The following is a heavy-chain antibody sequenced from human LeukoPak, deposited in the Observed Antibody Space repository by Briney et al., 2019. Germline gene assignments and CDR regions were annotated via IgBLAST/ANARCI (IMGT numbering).Heavy chain of an antibody. D-gene: IGHD3-3*01. J-gene: IGHJ3*02. CDR2: IYYSGST. V-gene: IGHV4-39*07. Sequence: PSETLSLTCAVSGGSISSSSYYWGWIRQPPGKGLEWIGSIYYSGSTYYNPSLKGRVTISVDTSKTQFSLKLSSVTAADTAVYYCARDVSPYYDFWSGYYPTHAFDIWGQGTMVTVSS. CDR1: GGSISSSSYY. CDR3: ARDVSPYYDFWSGYYPTHAFDI.